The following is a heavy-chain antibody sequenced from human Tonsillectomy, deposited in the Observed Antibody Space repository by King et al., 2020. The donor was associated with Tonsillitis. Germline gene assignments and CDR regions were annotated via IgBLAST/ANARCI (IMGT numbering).Heavy chain of an antibody. V-gene: IGHV4-59*01. D-gene: IGHD2-15*01. CDR2: IDDTGST. CDR3: ASALVGRYCSCDNCYSGSWFDP. J-gene: IGHJ5*02. Sequence: LQLQESGPGLVKPSETLSLTCTVSGGSMSNKNWNWIRQPPGKGLEWIGNIDDTGSTNYNPSLKSRVTISLNTSKKQFSLTLSSVTAADTAVYFCASALVGRYCSCDNCYSGSWFDPWGQGTLVTVSS. CDR1: GGSMSNKN.